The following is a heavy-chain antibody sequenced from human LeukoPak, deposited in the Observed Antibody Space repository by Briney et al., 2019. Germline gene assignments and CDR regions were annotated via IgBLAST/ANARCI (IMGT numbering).Heavy chain of an antibody. CDR1: GGTFSSYA. J-gene: IGHJ3*02. CDR2: IIPIFGTA. Sequence: ASVKVSCKASGGTFSSYAISWVRQAPGQGLEWMGGIIPIFGTANYAQKFQGRVTITADESTSTAYMELSSLRSEDTAVYYCADTIRRDYYDSSGYYVEDAFDIWGQGTMVTVSS. D-gene: IGHD3-22*01. V-gene: IGHV1-69*13. CDR3: ADTIRRDYYDSSGYYVEDAFDI.